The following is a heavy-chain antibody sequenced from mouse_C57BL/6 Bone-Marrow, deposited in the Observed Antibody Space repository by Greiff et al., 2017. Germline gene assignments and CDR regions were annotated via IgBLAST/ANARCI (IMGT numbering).Heavy chain of an antibody. CDR2: ISSGSSTI. CDR1: GFTFSDYG. CDR3: ARGPDYYGSSHGGYFDV. V-gene: IGHV5-17*01. Sequence: EVKLMESGGGLVKPGGSLKLSCAASGFTFSDYGMHWVRQAPEKGLEWVAYISSGSSTIYYADTVKGRFTISRDNANNTLFLQMTSLRSEDTAMYYCARGPDYYGSSHGGYFDVWGTGTTVTVSS. J-gene: IGHJ1*03. D-gene: IGHD1-1*01.